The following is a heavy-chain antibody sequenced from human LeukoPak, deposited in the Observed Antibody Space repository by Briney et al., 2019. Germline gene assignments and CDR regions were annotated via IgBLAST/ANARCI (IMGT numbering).Heavy chain of an antibody. CDR1: GFTFSSYW. Sequence: GGSLRLSCAASGFTFSSYWMSWVRQAPGKGLEWVGHIKEDGSQKNYVDSVRGRFTISRDNAKDSLYLQMNSLGAEDTAVYYCARDVGWFHFDSWGQGTLVTVSS. V-gene: IGHV3-7*01. J-gene: IGHJ4*02. CDR2: IKEDGSQK. CDR3: ARDVGWFHFDS. D-gene: IGHD2-15*01.